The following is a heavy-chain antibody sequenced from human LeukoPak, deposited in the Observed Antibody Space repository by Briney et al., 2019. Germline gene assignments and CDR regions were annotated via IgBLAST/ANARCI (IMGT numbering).Heavy chain of an antibody. V-gene: IGHV3-21*01. D-gene: IGHD3-22*01. J-gene: IGHJ3*02. Sequence: GGSLRLSCAASGFTFSSYAMNWVRQAPGKGLEWVSSISSSSSYICYADSVKGRFTISRDNAKNSLYLQMNSLRAEDTAVYYCARRGSGYGQDAFDIWGQGTMVTVSS. CDR3: ARRGSGYGQDAFDI. CDR2: ISSSSSYI. CDR1: GFTFSSYA.